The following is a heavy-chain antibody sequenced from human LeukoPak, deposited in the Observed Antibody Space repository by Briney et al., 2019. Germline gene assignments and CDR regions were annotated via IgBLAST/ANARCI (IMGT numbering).Heavy chain of an antibody. CDR3: AKVSTQYSSGDY. D-gene: IGHD6-19*01. J-gene: IGHJ4*02. CDR1: GFTFSSYG. V-gene: IGHV3-30*02. Sequence: GGSLRLSCAASGFTFSSYGMHWVRQAPGKGLEWVAFIRYDGSNKYYADSVKGRFTISRDNSKNTPYLQMNSLRAEDTAVYYCAKVSTQYSSGDYWGQGTLVTVSS. CDR2: IRYDGSNK.